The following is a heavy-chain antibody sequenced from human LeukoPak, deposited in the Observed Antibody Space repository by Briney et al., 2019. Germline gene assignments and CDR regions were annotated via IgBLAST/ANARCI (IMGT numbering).Heavy chain of an antibody. D-gene: IGHD3-22*01. CDR1: GGSISSYY. Sequence: SETLSLTCTVSGGSISSYYWSWLRQPPGKGLEWIGYIYYSGSTNYNPSLKSRVTISVDTSKNQFSLTLSSVTAADTAVYYCARHYDSSGYYYDYWGQGTLVTVSS. CDR2: IYYSGST. J-gene: IGHJ4*02. CDR3: ARHYDSSGYYYDY. V-gene: IGHV4-59*01.